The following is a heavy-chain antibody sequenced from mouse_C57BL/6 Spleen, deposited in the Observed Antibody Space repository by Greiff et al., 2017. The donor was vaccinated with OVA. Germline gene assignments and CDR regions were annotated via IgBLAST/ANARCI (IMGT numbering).Heavy chain of an antibody. J-gene: IGHJ2*01. V-gene: IGHV1-53*01. CDR2: INPSNGGT. Sequence: VKLQESGTELVKPGASVKLSCKASGYTFTSYWMHWVKQRPGQGLEWIGNINPSNGGTNYNEKFKSKATLTVDKSSSTAYMQLSSLTSEDSAVYYCARKTVTTVVAGEYYFDYWGQGTTLTVSS. CDR1: GYTFTSYW. CDR3: ARKTVTTVVAGEYYFDY. D-gene: IGHD1-1*01.